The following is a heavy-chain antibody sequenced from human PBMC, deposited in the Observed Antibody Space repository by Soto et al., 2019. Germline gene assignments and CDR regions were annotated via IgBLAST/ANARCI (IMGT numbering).Heavy chain of an antibody. CDR1: GFTFSGYA. D-gene: IGHD2-15*01. J-gene: IGHJ5*02. V-gene: IGHV3-23*01. CDR2: ISDSGGNT. CDR3: AKDRPRDYSVAAPKGDWFDP. Sequence: GGSLRLSCTASGFTFSGYAMTWVRQAPGKGLEWVSTISDSGGNTYYAESVKGRFTISRDNSKNTLSLQMNSLRAEDTAVYYCAKDRPRDYSVAAPKGDWFDPWGQGTLVTVSS.